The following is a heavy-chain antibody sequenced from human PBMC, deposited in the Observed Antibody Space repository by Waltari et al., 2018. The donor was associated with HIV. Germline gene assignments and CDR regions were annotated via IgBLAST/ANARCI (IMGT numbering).Heavy chain of an antibody. Sequence: QVQLVESGGGVVHPGRSLRLSCAASGFTFSGYDMHWVRQAPGKGREWVSVISYDGGNKYYADSVKGRFTISRDNSKNTLYLQMNSLRAEDTAVYYCAKVKPDYGDYLYYFDYWGQGTLATVSS. D-gene: IGHD4-17*01. J-gene: IGHJ4*02. V-gene: IGHV3-30*18. CDR3: AKVKPDYGDYLYYFDY. CDR1: GFTFSGYD. CDR2: ISYDGGNK.